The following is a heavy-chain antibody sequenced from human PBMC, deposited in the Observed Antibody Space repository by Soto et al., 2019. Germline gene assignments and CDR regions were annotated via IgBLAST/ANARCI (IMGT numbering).Heavy chain of an antibody. V-gene: IGHV4-59*01. D-gene: IGHD4-17*01. J-gene: IGHJ3*02. CDR3: ARHDYGDYLGPALGAFDI. Sequence: QVQLQESGPGLVKPSETLSLTCTVSGGSISSYYWSWIRQPPGKGLEWIGYIYYSGSTNYNPSLKSRVTISVDTSKNRFSLKLSSVTAADTAVYYCARHDYGDYLGPALGAFDIWGQGTMVTVSS. CDR2: IYYSGST. CDR1: GGSISSYY.